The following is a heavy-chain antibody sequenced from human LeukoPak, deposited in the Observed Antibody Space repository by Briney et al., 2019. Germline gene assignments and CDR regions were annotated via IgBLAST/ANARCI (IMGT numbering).Heavy chain of an antibody. CDR1: GFTFNSYA. Sequence: GGSLRLSCAASGFTFNSYAMSWVRQAPGKGLEWVSLLSGSGDTTYYTDSVKGRFTISRDNSKDTLYLQMNSLRAEDTAVYYCARDRRVGCSFTTCYLFDYWDQGTLVTVSS. CDR3: ARDRRVGCSFTTCYLFDY. D-gene: IGHD2-2*01. J-gene: IGHJ4*02. CDR2: LSGSGDTT. V-gene: IGHV3-23*01.